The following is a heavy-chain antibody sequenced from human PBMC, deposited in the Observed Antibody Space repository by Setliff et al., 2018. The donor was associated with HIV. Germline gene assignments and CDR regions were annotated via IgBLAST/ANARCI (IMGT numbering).Heavy chain of an antibody. Sequence: ASVKVSCKASGYTFTSYGISWVRQAPGQGLEWMGWISAYNGNTNYAQKLQGRVTMTTDTSTSTAYMELRSLRSDDTAVYYCARDRTHRSGWYGYFEYWGQGTLVTVSS. CDR3: ARDRTHRSGWYGYFEY. V-gene: IGHV1-18*01. CDR2: ISAYNGNT. J-gene: IGHJ4*02. CDR1: GYTFTSYG. D-gene: IGHD6-19*01.